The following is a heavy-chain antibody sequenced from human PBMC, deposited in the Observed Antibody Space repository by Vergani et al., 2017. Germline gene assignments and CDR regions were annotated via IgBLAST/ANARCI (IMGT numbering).Heavy chain of an antibody. D-gene: IGHD2-8*01. CDR2: ISRSSSTI. Sequence: EVQLVESGGGLVQPGGSLRLSCAASGSTFSSYAMNWVRQAPGKGLEWVSYISRSSSTIYYADSVKGRFTISRDNAKNSLHLQMNNLRAEYTAVYYCARQSRDVFCTDGVCPLGYWGQGALVTVSS. V-gene: IGHV3-48*01. J-gene: IGHJ4*02. CDR1: GSTFSSYA. CDR3: ARQSRDVFCTDGVCPLGY.